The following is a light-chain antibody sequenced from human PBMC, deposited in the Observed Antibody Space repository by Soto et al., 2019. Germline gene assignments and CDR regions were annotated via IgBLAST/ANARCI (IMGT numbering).Light chain of an antibody. V-gene: IGKV1-39*01. CDR2: AVS. CDR3: QQSYSTPT. Sequence: DIQMTQSPSSLSASVGDRVTITCRASQSISSYLNWYQQKPGKAPKLLIYAVSSXXXGVPSRFSGSGSGTDFTLTISSXXPEDFATYYCQQSYSTPTFGGGTKVDIK. J-gene: IGKJ4*01. CDR1: QSISSY.